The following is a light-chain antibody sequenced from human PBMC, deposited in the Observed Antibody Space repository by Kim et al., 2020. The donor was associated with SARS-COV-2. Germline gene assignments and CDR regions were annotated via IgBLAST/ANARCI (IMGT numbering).Light chain of an antibody. V-gene: IGKV3-20*01. J-gene: IGKJ1*01. CDR3: LQYADSPPWT. CDR2: GGS. CDR1: QTVGSF. Sequence: EIVLTQSPATLSLSPGERATLSCRASQTVGSFSAWYQQKPGHAPRLLIYGGSSRATGIPDKFSGSGSGTDLTLTISRLEPEDSAVYYCLQYADSPPWTFGQGTKVDIK.